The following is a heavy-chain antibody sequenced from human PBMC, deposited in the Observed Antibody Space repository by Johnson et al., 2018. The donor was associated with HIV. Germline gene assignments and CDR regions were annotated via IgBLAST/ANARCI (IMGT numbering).Heavy chain of an antibody. Sequence: VQLVESGGGVVRPGGSLRLSCAASGFTFDDYGMSWVRQAPGKGLEWVSGINWNGGSTGYADSVKGRFTISRDNAKNSLYLQMSSLRTEDTAVYYGAKDAGRAVAEGAVDIWGQGTMVTVSS. CDR3: AKDAGRAVAEGAVDI. V-gene: IGHV3-20*04. CDR1: GFTFDDYG. J-gene: IGHJ3*02. CDR2: INWNGGST. D-gene: IGHD6-19*01.